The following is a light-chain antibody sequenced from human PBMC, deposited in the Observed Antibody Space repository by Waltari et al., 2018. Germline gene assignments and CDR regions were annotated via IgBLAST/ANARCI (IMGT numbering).Light chain of an antibody. CDR2: GAS. Sequence: EIVLTQSPGTLSLSLGERATLSFRASQSVSTALAWYQQKPGQAPRLLIYGASTRATGIPDRFSGSGSGTDFSLTISRLEPDDFAVYYCQHYLRLPVTFGQGTTVEI. CDR1: QSVSTA. V-gene: IGKV3-20*01. J-gene: IGKJ1*01. CDR3: QHYLRLPVT.